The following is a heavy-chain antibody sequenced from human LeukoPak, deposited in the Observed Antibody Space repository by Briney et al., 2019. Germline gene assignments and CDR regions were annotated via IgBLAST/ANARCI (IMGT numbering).Heavy chain of an antibody. CDR3: AGHYYGSGSYNYYYYGMDV. J-gene: IGHJ6*02. V-gene: IGHV4-59*01. Sequence: QPSETLSLTCTVSGGSISSYYWSWIRQPPGKGLEWIGYIYYSGSTNYNPSLKSRVTISVDTSKNQFSLKLSSVTAADTAVYYCAGHYYGSGSYNYYYYGMDVWGQGTTVTVSS. CDR1: GGSISSYY. CDR2: IYYSGST. D-gene: IGHD3-10*01.